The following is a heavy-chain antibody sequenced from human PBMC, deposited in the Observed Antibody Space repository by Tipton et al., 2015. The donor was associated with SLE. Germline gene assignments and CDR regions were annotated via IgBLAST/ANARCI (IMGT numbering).Heavy chain of an antibody. CDR3: ARWFVDYCSVDSCPNWFDP. Sequence: TLSLTCTVSGGSISSDRYYWSWTRQPAGKGLEWIGHIHTSGGTKYNPSLKRRVTISVDTSKNQVSLRLSSVTAADTAVYYCARWFVDYCSVDSCPNWFDPWGQGTLVTVFS. CDR1: GGSISSDRYY. D-gene: IGHD2-15*01. V-gene: IGHV4-61*09. J-gene: IGHJ5*02. CDR2: IHTSGGT.